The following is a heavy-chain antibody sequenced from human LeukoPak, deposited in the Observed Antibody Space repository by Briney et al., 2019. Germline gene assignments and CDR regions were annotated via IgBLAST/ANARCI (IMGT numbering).Heavy chain of an antibody. Sequence: GGSLRLSCAASGFTFSSYEMNWVRQAPGKGLEWVSSISNVGNTIYYADSVKGRFTISRDNAKNSLYLQMNSLTAEDTALYYCAKGLEDRHDSSGYYSNWFDPWGQGTLVTVSS. V-gene: IGHV3-48*03. CDR2: ISNVGNTI. J-gene: IGHJ5*02. CDR1: GFTFSSYE. CDR3: AKGLEDRHDSSGYYSNWFDP. D-gene: IGHD3-22*01.